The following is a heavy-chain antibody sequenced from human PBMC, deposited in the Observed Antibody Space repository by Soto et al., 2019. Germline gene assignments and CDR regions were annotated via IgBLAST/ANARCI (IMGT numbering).Heavy chain of an antibody. CDR2: IDYSGTA. Sequence: SETLSLTCTVSSGSISVTNVFWGWVRQPPGKGLEWIGNIDYSGTAYFSPSLATRVTFHVDTSKNQFSLTLYSVTAADTAVYYCARITGRPLDYWGPGILVTVSS. V-gene: IGHV4-39*01. CDR3: ARITGRPLDY. D-gene: IGHD1-20*01. J-gene: IGHJ4*02. CDR1: SGSISVTNVF.